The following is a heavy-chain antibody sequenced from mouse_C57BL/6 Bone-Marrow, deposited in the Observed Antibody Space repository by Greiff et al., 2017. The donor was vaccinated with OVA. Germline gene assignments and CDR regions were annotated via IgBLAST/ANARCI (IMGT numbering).Heavy chain of an antibody. J-gene: IGHJ2*01. Sequence: QVHVKQPGTELVKPGASVKLSCKASGYTFTSYWMHWVKQRPGQGLEWIGNINPSNGGTNYNEKFKSKATLTVDKSSSTAYMQLSSLTSEDSAVYYCARDYGSRRYFDYWGQGTTLTVSS. V-gene: IGHV1-53*01. CDR1: GYTFTSYW. D-gene: IGHD1-1*01. CDR2: INPSNGGT. CDR3: ARDYGSRRYFDY.